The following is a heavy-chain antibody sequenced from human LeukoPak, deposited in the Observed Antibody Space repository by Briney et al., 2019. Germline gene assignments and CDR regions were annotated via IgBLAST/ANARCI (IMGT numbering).Heavy chain of an antibody. CDR3: TTAGPRITSFGVVTTPNDY. CDR2: IKSKTDGGTT. D-gene: IGHD3-3*01. CDR1: GGSISSYY. V-gene: IGHV3-15*01. Sequence: ETLSLTCTVSGGSISSYYWSWVRQAPGKGLEWVGRIKSKTDGGTTDYGAPVKGRFTISRDDSKNTLFLQMNSLKTEDTAVYYCTTAGPRITSFGVVTTPNDYWGQGTLVTVSS. J-gene: IGHJ4*02.